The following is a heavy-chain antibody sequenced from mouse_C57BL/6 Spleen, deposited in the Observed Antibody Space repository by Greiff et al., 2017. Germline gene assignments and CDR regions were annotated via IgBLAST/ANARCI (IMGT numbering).Heavy chain of an antibody. Sequence: EVKLMESGGGLVKPGGSLKLSCAASGFTFSSYAMSWVRQTPEKRLEWVATISDGGSYTYYPDNVKGRFTISRDNAKNHLYLQMSHLKSEDTAMYYCARDERAWFAYWGQGTLVTVSA. CDR3: ARDERAWFAY. J-gene: IGHJ3*01. V-gene: IGHV5-4*01. CDR1: GFTFSSYA. CDR2: ISDGGSYT.